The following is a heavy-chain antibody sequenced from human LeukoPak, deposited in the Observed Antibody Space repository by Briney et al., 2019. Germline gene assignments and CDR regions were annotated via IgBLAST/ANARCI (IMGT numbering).Heavy chain of an antibody. Sequence: GGSLRLSCAASGFTFSNAWMSWVRQAPGKGLEWVGRIKSKTDGGTTDYAAPVKGRFTISRDDSKNTLYLQMNSLKTEDTAVYYCTTEDRVVVAATDGSDAFDIWGQGTMVTVSS. V-gene: IGHV3-15*01. CDR3: TTEDRVVVAATDGSDAFDI. D-gene: IGHD2-15*01. CDR2: IKSKTDGGTT. J-gene: IGHJ3*02. CDR1: GFTFSNAW.